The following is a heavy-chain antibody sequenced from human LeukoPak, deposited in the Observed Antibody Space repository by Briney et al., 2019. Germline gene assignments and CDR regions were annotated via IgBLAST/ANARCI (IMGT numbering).Heavy chain of an antibody. CDR2: INPSGGST. V-gene: IGHV1-46*01. Sequence: GASVKVSCKASGYTFTNYFTHWVRQAPGQGLEWMRIINPSGGSTDYAQKFQRRVSMTRDTSTSTVYMELSSLGSEDTAVYYCARAAAGSDYFDCRGQGTLVTVSS. CDR1: GYTFTNYF. CDR3: ARAAAGSDYFDC. D-gene: IGHD6-13*01. J-gene: IGHJ4*02.